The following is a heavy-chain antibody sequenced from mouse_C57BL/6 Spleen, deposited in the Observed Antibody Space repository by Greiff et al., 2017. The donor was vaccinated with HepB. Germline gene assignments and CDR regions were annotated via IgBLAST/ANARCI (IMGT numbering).Heavy chain of an antibody. CDR1: GYTFTGYW. CDR2: ILPGSGST. D-gene: IGHD2-3*01. Sequence: VQLQQSGAELMKPGASVKLSCKATGYTFTGYWIEWVKQRPGHGLEWIGEILPGSGSTNYNEKFKGKATFTADTSSNTAYMQLSSLTNEDSASYYWARLDGYYVGARWAYWGQGTRATVAA. CDR3: ARLDGYYVGARWAY. V-gene: IGHV1-9*01. J-gene: IGHJ3*01.